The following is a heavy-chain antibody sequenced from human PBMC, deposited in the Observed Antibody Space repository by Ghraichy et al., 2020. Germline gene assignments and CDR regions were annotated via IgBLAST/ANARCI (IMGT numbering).Heavy chain of an antibody. Sequence: GGSLRLSCAASGFTFSSYSMNWVRQAPGKGLEWVSYITSSSGTIFYADSVKGRFIISRDNAKNSLYLQMNSLRDEDTAVYYCARWLAGTEEVLDYWGQGTLVTVSS. CDR3: ARWLAGTEEVLDY. V-gene: IGHV3-48*02. CDR1: GFTFSSYS. CDR2: ITSSSGTI. D-gene: IGHD2-15*01. J-gene: IGHJ4*02.